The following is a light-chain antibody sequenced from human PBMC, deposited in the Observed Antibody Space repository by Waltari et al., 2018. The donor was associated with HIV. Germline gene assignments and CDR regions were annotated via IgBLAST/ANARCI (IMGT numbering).Light chain of an antibody. Sequence: QSALTQPASVSGSPGQSITISCTGTSSAVGGYNLVSWYQQHPGKATKLIIYEVTKRPSGVSNRFSASKSGNTASLTISGLQAEDEAHYHCCSYAGSSTLVFGGGTNVIVL. V-gene: IGLV2-23*02. CDR1: SSAVGGYNL. CDR2: EVT. J-gene: IGLJ3*02. CDR3: CSYAGSSTLV.